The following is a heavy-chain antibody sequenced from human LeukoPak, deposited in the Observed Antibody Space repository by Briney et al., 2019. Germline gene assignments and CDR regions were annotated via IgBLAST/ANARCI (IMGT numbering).Heavy chain of an antibody. CDR2: ISSSSSYI. V-gene: IGHV3-21*01. D-gene: IGHD3-22*01. CDR3: ARDFVYYDSSGSPYYFDY. J-gene: IGHJ4*02. CDR1: GFTFSSYS. Sequence: PGGSLRLSCAASGFTFSSYSMNWVRQAPGKGLEWVSSISSSSSYIYYADSVKGRFTISRDNAKNSLYLQMNSLRAEDTAVYYCARDFVYYDSSGSPYYFDYWGQGTLVTVSS.